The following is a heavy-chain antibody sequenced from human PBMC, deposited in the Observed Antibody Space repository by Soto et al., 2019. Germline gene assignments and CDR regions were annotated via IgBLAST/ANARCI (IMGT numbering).Heavy chain of an antibody. CDR1: GYTFTSYA. CDR2: INAGNGNT. V-gene: IGHV1-3*01. Sequence: ASVKVSCKASGYTFTSYAMHWVRQAPGQRLEWMGWINAGNGNTKYSQKFQGRVTITRNTSISTAYMELSSLRSEDTAVHYCARALGPLMEGVVVDYWGQGTLVTVSS. D-gene: IGHD3-3*01. CDR3: ARALGPLMEGVVVDY. J-gene: IGHJ4*02.